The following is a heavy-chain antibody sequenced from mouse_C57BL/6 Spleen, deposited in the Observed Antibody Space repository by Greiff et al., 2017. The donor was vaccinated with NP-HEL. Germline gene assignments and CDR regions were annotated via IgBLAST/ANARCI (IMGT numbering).Heavy chain of an antibody. CDR3: ARVLYYTDFYFDY. V-gene: IGHV1-18*01. Sequence: VQLQQSGPELVKPGASVKIPCKASGYTFTDYNMDWVKQSHGKSLEWIGDINPNNGGTIYNQKFKGKATLTVDKSSSTAYMELRSLTSEDTAVYYCARVLYYTDFYFDYWGQGTTLTVSS. CDR1: GYTFTDYN. D-gene: IGHD2-12*01. J-gene: IGHJ2*01. CDR2: INPNNGGT.